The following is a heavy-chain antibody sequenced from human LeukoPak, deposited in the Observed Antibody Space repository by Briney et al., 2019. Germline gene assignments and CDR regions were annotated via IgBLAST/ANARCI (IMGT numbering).Heavy chain of an antibody. Sequence: GGSLRLSCAASGFTFSSYVMSWVRPAPGKGLEWVSAISGSGGGTYYADSVKGRFTISRDNSKNTLYLQTNSLRAEDTAVYYCARRGAAGTYYFDYWGQGTLVTVSS. CDR2: ISGSGGGT. D-gene: IGHD6-13*01. CDR1: GFTFSSYV. CDR3: ARRGAAGTYYFDY. V-gene: IGHV3-23*01. J-gene: IGHJ4*02.